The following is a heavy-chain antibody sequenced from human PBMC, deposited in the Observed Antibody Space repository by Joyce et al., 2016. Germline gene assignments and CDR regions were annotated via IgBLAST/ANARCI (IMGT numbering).Heavy chain of an antibody. J-gene: IGHJ3*02. V-gene: IGHV5-51*01. CDR1: GYSFTSCW. Sequence: DVQLVQSGTEVKKPGESLKISCKGSGYSFTSCWIAWVSQVPGSGLEWMGFLYGDDSDTRYSPSFRGQVTMSADKSINTAYLQWSSLTASDSAMYFCARRGFGSGSYESTFDIWGQGTKVIVSS. CDR3: ARRGFGSGSYESTFDI. D-gene: IGHD3-10*01. CDR2: LYGDDSDT.